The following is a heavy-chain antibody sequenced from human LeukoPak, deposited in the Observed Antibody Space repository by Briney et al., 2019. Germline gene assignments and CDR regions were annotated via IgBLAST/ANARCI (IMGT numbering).Heavy chain of an antibody. Sequence: PGGSLRLSCAASGFTFSSYAMHWVRQAPGKGLEWVAVISYDGSNKYYADSVKGRFTISRDNSKNTLYLQMNSLRAEDTAVYYCARVPEYSYGYSGIDYWGQGTLVTVSS. CDR2: ISYDGSNK. CDR1: GFTFSSYA. D-gene: IGHD5-18*01. V-gene: IGHV3-30-3*01. CDR3: ARVPEYSYGYSGIDY. J-gene: IGHJ4*02.